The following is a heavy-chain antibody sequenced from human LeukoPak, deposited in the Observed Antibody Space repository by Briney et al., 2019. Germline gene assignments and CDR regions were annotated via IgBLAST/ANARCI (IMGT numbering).Heavy chain of an antibody. CDR3: ARRNRYYGSGKLDY. V-gene: IGHV4-34*01. Sequence: SETLSLTCTVSGGSISSYYWSLIRQPPGKGLEWIGEINHSGSTNYNPSLKSRVTISVDTSKNQFSLKLSSVTAADTAVYYCARRNRYYGSGKLDYWGQGTLVTVSS. J-gene: IGHJ4*02. CDR2: INHSGST. D-gene: IGHD3-10*01. CDR1: GGSISSYY.